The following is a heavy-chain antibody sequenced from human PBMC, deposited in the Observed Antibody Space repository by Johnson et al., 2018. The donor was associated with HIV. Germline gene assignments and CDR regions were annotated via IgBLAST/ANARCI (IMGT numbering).Heavy chain of an antibody. V-gene: IGHV3-30*19. CDR2: MSYDGINK. CDR3: ARAGAVGFDAFDI. Sequence: QVQLVESGGGVVQPGRSLRLSCAASGFTFSNYAMHWVRQAPGKGLEWVAVMSYDGINKYYADSVKGRFTISRDNSKNTLYLQMNSLRAEDTAVYYCARAGAVGFDAFDIWGQGTMVTVSS. J-gene: IGHJ3*02. CDR1: GFTFSNYA. D-gene: IGHD6-19*01.